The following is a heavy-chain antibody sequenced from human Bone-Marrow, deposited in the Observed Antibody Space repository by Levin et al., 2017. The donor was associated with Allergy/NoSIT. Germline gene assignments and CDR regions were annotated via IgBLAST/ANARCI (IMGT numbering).Heavy chain of an antibody. J-gene: IGHJ4*02. Sequence: LSLTCAVSGFNFNAYGMTWVRQAPGKGLEWVSTIRGSDDSTYYTDSVKGRFTISRDSSEDTLYLQMNTLRAEDTAVYYCATFDYNYYGYYFDYWGQGTLVTVSS. D-gene: IGHD5-24*01. CDR2: IRGSDDST. V-gene: IGHV3-23*01. CDR1: GFNFNAYG. CDR3: ATFDYNYYGYYFDY.